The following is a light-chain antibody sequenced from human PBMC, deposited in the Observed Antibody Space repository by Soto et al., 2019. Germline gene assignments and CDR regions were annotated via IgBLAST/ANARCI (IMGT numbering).Light chain of an antibody. CDR3: AVWDDSLSAYV. V-gene: IGLV1-47*02. J-gene: IGLJ1*01. CDR1: SSNIGINY. Sequence: QSVLTQPPSASGTPGPRGSVSCSGSSSNIGINYAYWYQRRPGTAPKLLIYTNDQRPSGVPDGFSGSTSGTSASLAISGLRSEDEGDYYCAVWDDSLSAYVFGTGTKVTVL. CDR2: TND.